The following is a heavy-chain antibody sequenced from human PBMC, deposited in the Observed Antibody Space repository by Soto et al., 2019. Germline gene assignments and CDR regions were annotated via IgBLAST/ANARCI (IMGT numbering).Heavy chain of an antibody. V-gene: IGHV1-18*01. J-gene: IGHJ5*02. D-gene: IGHD1-26*01. CDR2: ISAYNGNT. CDR1: GYTFTSYG. Sequence: QVQLVQSGAEVKKPGASVKVSCKASGYTFTSYGISWVRQAPGQGLEGMGWISAYNGNTNYAQKLQGRVTMTTDTTTSTDYMELRSLRSDDTAVYYCARTPEEWEPPSPRRWFDPWGQGTLVTVSS. CDR3: ARTPEEWEPPSPRRWFDP.